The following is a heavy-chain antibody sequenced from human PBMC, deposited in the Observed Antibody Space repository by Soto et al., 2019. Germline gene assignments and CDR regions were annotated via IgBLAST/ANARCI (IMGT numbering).Heavy chain of an antibody. J-gene: IGHJ6*02. D-gene: IGHD2-2*01. CDR1: GYTFTSYG. CDR2: ISAYNGNT. Sequence: QVQLVQSGAEVKKPGASVKVSCKASGYTFTSYGISWVRQAPGQGLEWMGWISAYNGNTNYAQKLQGRVTMTTDTSTSTAYMELRSLRSDDTAVYYCASGVPYCGSTSCYDYYYGMDVWGQGTTVTVSS. V-gene: IGHV1-18*01. CDR3: ASGVPYCGSTSCYDYYYGMDV.